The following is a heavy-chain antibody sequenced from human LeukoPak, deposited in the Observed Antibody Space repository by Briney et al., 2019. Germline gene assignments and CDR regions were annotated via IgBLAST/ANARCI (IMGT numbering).Heavy chain of an antibody. CDR3: ARGTFGVVISPAYYYYGMDV. J-gene: IGHJ6*02. CDR2: ISYDGSNK. CDR1: GFTFSSYG. D-gene: IGHD3-3*01. V-gene: IGHV3-30*03. Sequence: EPGRSLRLSCAASGFTFSSYGMHWVRQAPGKGLEWVAVISYDGSNKYYADSVKGRFTISRGNSKNTLDLQMNSLRVEDAAVYYCARGTFGVVISPAYYYYGMDVRGQGTTVTVSS.